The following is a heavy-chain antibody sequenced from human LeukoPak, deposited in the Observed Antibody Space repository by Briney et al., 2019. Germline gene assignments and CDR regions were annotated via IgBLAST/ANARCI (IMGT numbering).Heavy chain of an antibody. CDR2: MSYDGSNK. V-gene: IGHV3-30-3*01. J-gene: IGHJ4*02. CDR3: AKDHYYGSGSYYKPPVLDY. Sequence: PGGSLRLSCAASGFTFSRWAMHWVRQAPGKGLEWVAVMSYDGSNKYYADSVKGRFTISRDNSKNTLYLQMNSLRAEDTAVYYCAKDHYYGSGSYYKPPVLDYWGQGTLVTVSS. D-gene: IGHD3-10*01. CDR1: GFTFSRWA.